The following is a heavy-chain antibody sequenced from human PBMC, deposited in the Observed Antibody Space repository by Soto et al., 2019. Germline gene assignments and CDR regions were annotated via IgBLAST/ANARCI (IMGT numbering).Heavy chain of an antibody. D-gene: IGHD6-13*01. CDR2: IYYSGST. V-gene: IGHV4-39*01. CDR1: GGSISSSSYY. J-gene: IGHJ5*02. Sequence: SETLSLTCTVSGGSISSSSYYWGWIRQPPGKGLEWIGSIYYSGSTYYNPSLKSRVTISVDTSKNQFSLKLSSVTAEDTAVYYCARVDSRTVATFDPWGQGTLVTVSS. CDR3: ARVDSRTVATFDP.